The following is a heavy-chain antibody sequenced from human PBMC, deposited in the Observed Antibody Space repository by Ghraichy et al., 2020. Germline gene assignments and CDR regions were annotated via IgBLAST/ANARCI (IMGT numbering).Heavy chain of an antibody. D-gene: IGHD1-26*01. CDR2: ISNSGATT. CDR3: AKPPATSSGGYFFNY. V-gene: IGHV3-23*01. J-gene: IGHJ4*02. Sequence: GSLRLSCAASGFTFSSYAMRWVRQAPGKGLEWVSGISNSGATTLYADSVKGRFTISRDNSKNTLYLQMDSLRAEDTAVYYCAKPPATSSGGYFFNYWGQGTLVTVSS. CDR1: GFTFSSYA.